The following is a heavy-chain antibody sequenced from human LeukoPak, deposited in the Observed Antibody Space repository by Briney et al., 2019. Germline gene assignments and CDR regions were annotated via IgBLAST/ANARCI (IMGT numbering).Heavy chain of an antibody. CDR1: GFTFSSYG. V-gene: IGHV3-30*03. D-gene: IGHD3-22*01. Sequence: GGSLRLSCAASGFTFSSYGMHWVRQAPGKGLEWVAVISYDGSNKYYADSVKGRFTISRDNSKNTLYLQMNSLRAEDTAVYYCAILLGYYDSSGYYADDYWGQGTLVTVSS. J-gene: IGHJ4*02. CDR2: ISYDGSNK. CDR3: AILLGYYDSSGYYADDY.